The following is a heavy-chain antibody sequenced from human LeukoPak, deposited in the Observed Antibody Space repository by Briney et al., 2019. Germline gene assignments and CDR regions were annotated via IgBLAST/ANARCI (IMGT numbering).Heavy chain of an antibody. CDR1: GGSFSGYY. V-gene: IGHV4-34*01. Sequence: SETLSLTCAVYGGSFSGYYWSWIRQPPGKGLEWIGEINHSGSTNYNPSLKSRVTISVDTSKNQFSLKLSSVTAADTAVYYCARGSYDFWSGKINWFDPWGQGTLVTVSS. CDR2: INHSGST. D-gene: IGHD3-3*01. CDR3: ARGSYDFWSGKINWFDP. J-gene: IGHJ5*02.